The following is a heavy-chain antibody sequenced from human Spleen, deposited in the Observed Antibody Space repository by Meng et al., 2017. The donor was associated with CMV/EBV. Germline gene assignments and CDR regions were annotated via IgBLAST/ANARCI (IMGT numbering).Heavy chain of an antibody. D-gene: IGHD2-8*01. J-gene: IGHJ6*02. Sequence: ASVKVSCKASGYTFTSYDINWVRQATGQGLEWMGWMNPNSGNTGYAQKFQGRVTMTRNTSISTAYMELSSLRSEDTAVYYCARSLDPLGVYHNYGMDVWGQGTTVTVSS. CDR3: ARSLDPLGVYHNYGMDV. CDR1: GYTFTSYD. V-gene: IGHV1-8*01. CDR2: MNPNSGNT.